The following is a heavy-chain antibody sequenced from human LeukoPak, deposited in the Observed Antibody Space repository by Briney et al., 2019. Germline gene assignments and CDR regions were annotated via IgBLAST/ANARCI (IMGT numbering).Heavy chain of an antibody. V-gene: IGHV4-31*03. CDR1: GGSISSGGYY. CDR3: ARAPVGYFDWLLSFDY. D-gene: IGHD3-9*01. CDR2: IYYSGST. Sequence: SQTLSLTCTVSGGSISSGGYYWSWIRQHPGKGLEWIGYIYYSGSTYYNPSLKSRVTISVDTSKNQFSLKLSSVTAADTAVYYCARAPVGYFDWLLSFDYWGQGTLVTVSS. J-gene: IGHJ4*02.